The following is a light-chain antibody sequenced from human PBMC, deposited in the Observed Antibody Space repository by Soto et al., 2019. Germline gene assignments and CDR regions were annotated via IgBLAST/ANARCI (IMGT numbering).Light chain of an antibody. CDR2: EVT. CDR3: SSYAGTINFEMV. J-gene: IGLJ2*01. V-gene: IGLV2-8*01. CDR1: SSDVGAYNY. Sequence: QSALTQPPSASGYPGQSVTISCTGTSSDVGAYNYVSWYQQYPGKAPKLMIYEVTKRPSGVPDRFSGSKSGNTASLTVSGLQAEDEADYYCSSYAGTINFEMVFGVGTKLTVL.